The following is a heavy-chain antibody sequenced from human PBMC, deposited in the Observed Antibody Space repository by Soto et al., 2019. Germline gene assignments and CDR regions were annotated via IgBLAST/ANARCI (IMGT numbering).Heavy chain of an antibody. J-gene: IGHJ4*02. CDR1: GGSISSSNW. CDR3: ATLRAQPHRAGAALDY. CDR2: IYHSGST. V-gene: IGHV4-4*02. D-gene: IGHD1-1*01. Sequence: QVQLQESGPGLVKPSGTLSLTCAVSGGSISSSNWWSWVRQPPGKGLEWIGEIYHSGSTNYNPSLTSRVTISVDKSKNQFSLKLSSVTAADTAVHSCATLRAQPHRAGAALDYWGQGTLVTVPS.